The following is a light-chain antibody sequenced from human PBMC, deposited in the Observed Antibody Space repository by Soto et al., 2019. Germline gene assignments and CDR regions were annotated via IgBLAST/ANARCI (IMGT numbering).Light chain of an antibody. Sequence: EILLTQSPATLSLSPGDRATLSCRASQSVSSYLAWYQQKPGQAPSLLLHDASDRATGIPARLSGSGAGTDFSLPVNSIQHEDFAIYYRHQRSNPPVTYGQGTRLEI. V-gene: IGKV3-11*01. J-gene: IGKJ5*01. CDR3: HQRSNPPVT. CDR1: QSVSSY. CDR2: DAS.